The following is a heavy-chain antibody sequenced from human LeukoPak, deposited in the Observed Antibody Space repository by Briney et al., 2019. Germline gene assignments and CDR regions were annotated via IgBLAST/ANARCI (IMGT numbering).Heavy chain of an antibody. CDR2: ISYDGSNK. D-gene: IGHD2-15*01. CDR1: GFTFSSYA. Sequence: GRSLRLSCAAPGFTFSSYAMHWVRQAPGKGLEWVAVISYDGSNKYYADSVKGRFTISRDNSKNTLYLQMNSLRAEDTAVYYCAKDGQGSSDIVVVVAGFDYWGQGTLVTVSS. CDR3: AKDGQGSSDIVVVVAGFDY. V-gene: IGHV3-30*04. J-gene: IGHJ4*02.